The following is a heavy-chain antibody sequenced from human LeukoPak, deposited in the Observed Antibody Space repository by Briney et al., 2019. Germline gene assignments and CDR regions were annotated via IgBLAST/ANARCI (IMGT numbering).Heavy chain of an antibody. CDR2: ISSSSSYI. Sequence: GGSLRLSCAASGFTFSDYYMNWVRQAPGKGLEWVSYISSSSSYIYYADSVKGRFTISRDNAKNSLYLQMNSLRAEDTAVYYCARVGYYYGSGFDPWGQGTLVTVSS. CDR3: ARVGYYYGSGFDP. V-gene: IGHV3-21*05. D-gene: IGHD3-10*01. J-gene: IGHJ5*02. CDR1: GFTFSDYY.